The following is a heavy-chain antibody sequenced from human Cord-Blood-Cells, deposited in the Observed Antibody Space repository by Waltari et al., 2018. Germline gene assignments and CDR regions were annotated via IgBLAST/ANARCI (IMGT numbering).Heavy chain of an antibody. J-gene: IGHJ4*02. CDR2: INHSGST. CDR3: AQLKNSGSYYNYFDY. CDR1: GGSFSGYY. D-gene: IGHD3-10*01. V-gene: IGHV4-34*01. Sequence: QVQLQQWGAGLLKPSETLSLTCAVYGGSFSGYYWRWIRQPPGKGLEWIGEINHSGSTNYNPSLKSRVTISVDTSKNQFSLKLSSVTAADTAVYYCAQLKNSGSYYNYFDYWDQGTLVTVSS.